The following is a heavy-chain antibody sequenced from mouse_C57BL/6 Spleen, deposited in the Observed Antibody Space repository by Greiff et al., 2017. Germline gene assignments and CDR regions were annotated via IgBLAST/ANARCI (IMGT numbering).Heavy chain of an antibody. D-gene: IGHD1-1*01. CDR1: GYAFTNYL. CDR3: ARDYGSSPYAMDD. J-gene: IGHJ4*01. V-gene: IGHV1-54*01. Sequence: QVQLKQSGAELVRPGTSVKVSCKASGYAFTNYLIEWVKQRPGQGLEWIGVINPGSGGTNYNEKFKGKATLTADKSSSTAYMQLSSLTSEDSAVXFCARDYGSSPYAMDDWGQGTSVTVSS. CDR2: INPGSGGT.